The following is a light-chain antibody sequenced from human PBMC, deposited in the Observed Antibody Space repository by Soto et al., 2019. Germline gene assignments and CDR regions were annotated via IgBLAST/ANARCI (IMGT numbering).Light chain of an antibody. Sequence: DIQMTQSPSSVSASVGDRVTITCRASQDIGSWLAWYQQKPGKAPDLLIYAASSLQSGVPSRFYGSGSGTDFTLTINSLQPEDFAPYYCQQGDSFPISFGQGTRLESK. CDR1: QDIGSW. CDR2: AAS. V-gene: IGKV1-12*01. J-gene: IGKJ5*01. CDR3: QQGDSFPIS.